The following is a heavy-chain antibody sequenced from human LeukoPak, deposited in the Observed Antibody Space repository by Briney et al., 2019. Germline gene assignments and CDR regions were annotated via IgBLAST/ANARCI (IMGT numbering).Heavy chain of an antibody. CDR3: ARDFYDFWSGYYPPDYYFDY. D-gene: IGHD3-3*01. CDR1: GFTFSSYW. CDR2: IKQDGSEK. V-gene: IGHV3-7*03. J-gene: IGHJ4*02. Sequence: PGGSLRLSCAASGFTFSSYWMSWVRQAPGKGLEWVANIKQDGSEKYYVDSVKGRFTISRDNAKNSLYLQMNSLRAEDTAVYYCARDFYDFWSGYYPPDYYFDYWGQGTLVTVSS.